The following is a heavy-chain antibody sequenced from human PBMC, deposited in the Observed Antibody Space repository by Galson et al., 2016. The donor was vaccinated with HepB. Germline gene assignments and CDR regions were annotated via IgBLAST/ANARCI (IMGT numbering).Heavy chain of an antibody. D-gene: IGHD2-21*01. J-gene: IGHJ4*02. Sequence: TLSLTCAISGGSINSGGYSRSWIRQPPGKGLEWIGYIYNSGSTYYNPSRESRVTISVGRSKNQFSLRVSSVTAADTAVYYCARDSAEMIAYKTNFDHWGQGTLVTVSS. V-gene: IGHV4-30-2*01. CDR2: IYNSGST. CDR1: GGSINSGGYS. CDR3: ARDSAEMIAYKTNFDH.